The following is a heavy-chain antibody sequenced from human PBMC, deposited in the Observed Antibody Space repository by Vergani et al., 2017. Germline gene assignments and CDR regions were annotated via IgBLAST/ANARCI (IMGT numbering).Heavy chain of an antibody. Sequence: EVQLVESGGGLVQPGRSLRLSCAASGFTFDDYAMHWVRQAPGKGLEWVSGISWNSGSIGYADSVKGRFTISRDNSKNTLYLQMNSLRAEDTAVYYCAKDREVNPNDWFDPWGQGTLVTVSS. CDR3: AKDREVNPNDWFDP. D-gene: IGHD1-14*01. CDR2: ISWNSGSI. V-gene: IGHV3-9*01. CDR1: GFTFDDYA. J-gene: IGHJ5*02.